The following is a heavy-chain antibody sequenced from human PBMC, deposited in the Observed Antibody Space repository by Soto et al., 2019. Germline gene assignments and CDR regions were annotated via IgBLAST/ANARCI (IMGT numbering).Heavy chain of an antibody. CDR1: GGSFSGYY. Sequence: SETLSLTCAVYGGSFSGYYWSWIRQPPGKGLEWIGEINHSGSTNYNPSLKSRVTISVDTSKNQFSLKLSSVTAADTAVYYCARATRRMVRGVITNYYYYGMDVWGQGTTVTAP. D-gene: IGHD3-10*01. J-gene: IGHJ6*02. V-gene: IGHV4-34*01. CDR2: INHSGST. CDR3: ARATRRMVRGVITNYYYYGMDV.